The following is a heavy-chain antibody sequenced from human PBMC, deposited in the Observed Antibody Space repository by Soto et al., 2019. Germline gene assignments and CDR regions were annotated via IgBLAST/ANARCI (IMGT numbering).Heavy chain of an antibody. CDR2: IYYSGDT. J-gene: IGHJ6*02. D-gene: IGHD4-17*01. V-gene: IGHV4-30-4*01. CDR1: GGSISSGDYY. CDR3: ARAGALLYGGNSDYYYDMDV. Sequence: QVQLQESGPGLVKPSQTLSLTCTVSGGSISSGDYYWSWIRQPPGKGLEWIGYIYYSGDTDYNPSLRSRGTRSGDTSKTQFSLKPSSVTAADTAVYYCARAGALLYGGNSDYYYDMDVWGQGTPVTVSS.